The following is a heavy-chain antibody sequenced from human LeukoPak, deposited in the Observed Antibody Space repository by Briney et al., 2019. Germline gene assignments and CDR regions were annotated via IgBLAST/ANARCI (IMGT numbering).Heavy chain of an antibody. V-gene: IGHV4-34*01. CDR2: INHSGST. CDR1: GGSFSGYY. D-gene: IGHD1-26*01. Sequence: KPSETLSLTCAVYGGSFSGYYWSWIRQPPGKGLEWIGEINHSGSTNYNPSLKSRVTISVDTSKNQFSLKLSSVTAAATAVYYCARDNWGATDYWGQGTLVTVSS. J-gene: IGHJ4*02. CDR3: ARDNWGATDY.